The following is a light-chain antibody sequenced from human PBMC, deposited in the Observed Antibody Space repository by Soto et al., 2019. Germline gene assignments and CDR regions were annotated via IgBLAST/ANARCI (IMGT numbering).Light chain of an antibody. CDR2: DAS. Sequence: DIQMTQSPSTLSASVGDRVTITCRASQSISSWLAWYQQKPGKAPKLLIYDASSLESGVPSRFSGSGSGTEFALTISGLQPYDFATYYCQQYNSYSYTFGQGTKLEIK. J-gene: IGKJ2*01. CDR1: QSISSW. V-gene: IGKV1-5*01. CDR3: QQYNSYSYT.